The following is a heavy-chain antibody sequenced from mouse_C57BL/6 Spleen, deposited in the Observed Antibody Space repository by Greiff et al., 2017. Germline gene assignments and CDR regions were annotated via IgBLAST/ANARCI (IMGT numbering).Heavy chain of an antibody. V-gene: IGHV1-59*01. CDR1: GYTFTSYW. D-gene: IGHD1-1*01. CDR3: AMGVEGWFAY. J-gene: IGHJ3*01. Sequence: QVQLKQPGAELVRPGTSVKLSCKASGYTFTSYWMHWVKQRPGQGLEWIGVIDPSDSYTNYNQKFKGKATLTVDTSSSTAYMQLSSLTSEDSAVYYCAMGVEGWFAYWGQGTLVTVSA. CDR2: IDPSDSYT.